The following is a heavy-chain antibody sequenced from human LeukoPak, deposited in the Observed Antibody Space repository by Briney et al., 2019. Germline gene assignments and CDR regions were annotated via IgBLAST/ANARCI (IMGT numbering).Heavy chain of an antibody. Sequence: ASVKVSCKASGGTFSSYAISWVRQAPGQGLEWMGGIIPIFGTANYAQKFQGRVTITADESTSTAYMELRSLRSDDTAVYYCARAVNAYYSGSGSFSQGYWGQGTLVTVSS. D-gene: IGHD3-10*01. CDR3: ARAVNAYYSGSGSFSQGY. CDR1: GGTFSSYA. J-gene: IGHJ4*02. CDR2: IIPIFGTA. V-gene: IGHV1-69*13.